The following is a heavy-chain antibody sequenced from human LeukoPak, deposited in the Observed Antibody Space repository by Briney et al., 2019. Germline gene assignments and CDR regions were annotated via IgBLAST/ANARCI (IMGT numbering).Heavy chain of an antibody. Sequence: PGGSLRLSCTASGFTFRSYSMNWVRQAPGKGLERVSGIYTNHNTRYADSVKGRFTISRDNSKNTLYLQMDSLRVEDTAVYYCAHLVWEYVGGLDVWGQGTTVTVSS. CDR1: GFTFRSYS. J-gene: IGHJ6*02. V-gene: IGHV3-23*05. CDR3: AHLVWEYVGGLDV. CDR2: IYTNHNT. D-gene: IGHD3/OR15-3a*01.